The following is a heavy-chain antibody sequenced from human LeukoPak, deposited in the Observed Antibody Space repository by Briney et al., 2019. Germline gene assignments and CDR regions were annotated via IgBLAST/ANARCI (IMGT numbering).Heavy chain of an antibody. Sequence: SETLSLTCAVYGGSFSGYYWSWIRQPPGKGLEWIGEINLSGSTNYNPSLKSRVTISVDTSKNQFSLKLSSVTAADTAVYYCARGRSPYCSSTSCYRKFFDYWGQGTLVTVSS. CDR1: GGSFSGYY. CDR3: ARGRSPYCSSTSCYRKFFDY. CDR2: INLSGST. D-gene: IGHD2-2*02. V-gene: IGHV4-34*01. J-gene: IGHJ4*02.